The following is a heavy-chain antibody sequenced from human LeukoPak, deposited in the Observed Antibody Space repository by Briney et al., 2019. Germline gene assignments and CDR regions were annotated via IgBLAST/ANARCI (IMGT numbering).Heavy chain of an antibody. CDR3: ARGECSGGSCYRVDP. J-gene: IGHJ5*02. D-gene: IGHD2-15*01. CDR1: GYTFTGYY. Sequence: GASVTVSCKASGYTFTGYYILWVRLAPGQGLEWMGWINPDTGGTVYAQKFQGRVTMTRDTSIDTAYMELRSLRSDDTAVYYCARGECSGGSCYRVDPWGQGTLVTVSS. CDR2: INPDTGGT. V-gene: IGHV1-2*02.